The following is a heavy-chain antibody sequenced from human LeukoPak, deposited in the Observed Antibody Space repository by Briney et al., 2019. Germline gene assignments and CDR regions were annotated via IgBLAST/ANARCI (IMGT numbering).Heavy chain of an antibody. J-gene: IGHJ4*02. CDR1: GFTFSSYG. D-gene: IGHD5-12*01. V-gene: IGHV3-30*02. Sequence: PGGSLRLSCAASGFTFSSYGMHWVRQAPGKGLEWVAVIWYDGSNKYYADFVKGRFTIPRDNSKNTLYLQMNSLRAEDTAVYYCAKGRGGAYEFDYWGQGTLVTVSS. CDR2: IWYDGSNK. CDR3: AKGRGGAYEFDY.